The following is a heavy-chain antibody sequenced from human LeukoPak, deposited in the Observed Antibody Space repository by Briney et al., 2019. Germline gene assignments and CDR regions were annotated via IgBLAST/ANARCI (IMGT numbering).Heavy chain of an antibody. CDR1: GFTVRNNY. J-gene: IGHJ5*02. CDR2: IYSGDST. D-gene: IGHD3-9*01. V-gene: IGHV3-53*01. Sequence: GGSLRLSCAASGFTVRNNYMTWVRQAPGKGLEWVSIIYSGDSTSYADSVKGRFTISRDNSKNTLYLQMSSLRAEDTAVYYCAKAHPPPLYFDGPGWFDPWGQGTLVTVSS. CDR3: AKAHPPPLYFDGPGWFDP.